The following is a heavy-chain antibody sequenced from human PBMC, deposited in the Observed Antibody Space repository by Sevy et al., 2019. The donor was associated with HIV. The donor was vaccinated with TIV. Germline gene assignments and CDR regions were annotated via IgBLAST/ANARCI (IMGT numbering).Heavy chain of an antibody. Sequence: GGSLRLSCAASGFTFSSYSMNWVRQAPGKGLEWVSYISSSSSTIYYADSVKGRFTISRDNAKNSLYLQMNSLRDEDTAMYDCAGSTGEYYDILTGTHAFDIWGQGTMVTVSS. J-gene: IGHJ3*02. D-gene: IGHD3-9*01. V-gene: IGHV3-48*02. CDR2: ISSSSSTI. CDR3: AGSTGEYYDILTGTHAFDI. CDR1: GFTFSSYS.